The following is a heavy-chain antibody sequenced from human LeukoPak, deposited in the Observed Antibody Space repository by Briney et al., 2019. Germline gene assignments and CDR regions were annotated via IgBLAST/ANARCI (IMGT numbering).Heavy chain of an antibody. CDR1: GYTFTSYG. J-gene: IGHJ1*01. Sequence: ASVKVSCKASGYTFTSYGISWVRQAPGQGLEWMGWISAYNGNTNYAQKLQGRVTMTTDTSTSTAYMELRSLRSVDTAVYYCARDRYCSSTSCYTGYFQHWGQGTLVTVSS. CDR3: ARDRYCSSTSCYTGYFQH. CDR2: ISAYNGNT. V-gene: IGHV1-18*01. D-gene: IGHD2-2*02.